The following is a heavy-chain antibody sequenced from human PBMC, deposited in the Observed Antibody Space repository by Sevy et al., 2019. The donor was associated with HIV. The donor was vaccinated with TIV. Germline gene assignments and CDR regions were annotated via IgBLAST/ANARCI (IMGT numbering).Heavy chain of an antibody. V-gene: IGHV3-23*01. D-gene: IGHD3-22*01. CDR3: AKDVRYDSSGYFDY. CDR1: RFTLRSYG. CDR2: ISGSGVST. J-gene: IGHJ4*02. Sequence: GGSLRLSCAASRFTLRSYGMSWVRQAPGKGLEWVSAISGSGVSTYYAYSVKGRFTISRDNSKNTLYLQMNSLRAEDTAVYYCAKDVRYDSSGYFDYWGQGLLVTVSS.